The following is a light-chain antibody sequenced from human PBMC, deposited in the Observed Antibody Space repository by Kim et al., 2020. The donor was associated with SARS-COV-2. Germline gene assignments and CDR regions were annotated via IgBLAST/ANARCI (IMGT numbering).Light chain of an antibody. Sequence: QSALTQPASVSGSPGQSITISCIGTSSDVGGYNYVSWYQQHPGKVPKLMIFDVSNRPSGVSNRFSGSKSGNTASLTISGLQAEDEADYYCSSYTSSSTLEVFGTGTKVTVL. J-gene: IGLJ1*01. V-gene: IGLV2-14*03. CDR1: SSDVGGYNY. CDR3: SSYTSSSTLEV. CDR2: DVS.